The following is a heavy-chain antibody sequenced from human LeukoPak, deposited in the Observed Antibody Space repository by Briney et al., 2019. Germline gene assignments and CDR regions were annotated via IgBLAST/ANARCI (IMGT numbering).Heavy chain of an antibody. CDR2: INPSGGST. CDR3: ARDRPYYYGSGSSGFDY. D-gene: IGHD3-10*01. J-gene: IGHJ4*02. Sequence: ASVKVSCKASGYTFTGYYMHWVRQAPGQGLEWMGLINPSGGSTSYAQKFQGRVTMTRDTSTSTVYMELSSLRSEDTAVYYCARDRPYYYGSGSSGFDYWGQGTLVTVSS. CDR1: GYTFTGYY. V-gene: IGHV1-46*01.